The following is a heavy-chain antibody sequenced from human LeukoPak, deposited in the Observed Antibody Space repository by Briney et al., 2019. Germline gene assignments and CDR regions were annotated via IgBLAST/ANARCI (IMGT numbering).Heavy chain of an antibody. V-gene: IGHV3-23*01. J-gene: IGHJ5*02. CDR1: GFTFSSYA. CDR2: ISGSGGST. D-gene: IGHD6-13*01. CDR3: AKGPEGSIAAENWFDP. Sequence: AGGSLRLSCAASGFTFSSYAVSWVRQAPGKGLEWVSAISGSGGSTYYADSVKGRFTISRDNSKNTLYLQMNSLRAEDTAVYYCAKGPEGSIAAENWFDPWGQGTLVTVSS.